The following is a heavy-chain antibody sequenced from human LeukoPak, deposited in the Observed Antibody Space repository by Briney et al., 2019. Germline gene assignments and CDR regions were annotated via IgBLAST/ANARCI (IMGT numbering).Heavy chain of an antibody. D-gene: IGHD5-24*01. CDR2: IYYSGST. CDR1: GGSISSYY. Sequence: SETLSLTCTVSGGSISSYYWRWIRQPPGKGLEWIGYIYYSGSTNYNPSLKSRVTISLDTSKNQFSLKLSSVTAADTAVYYCARQGSGWLQVDYWGQGTLVTVSS. V-gene: IGHV4-59*08. J-gene: IGHJ4*02. CDR3: ARQGSGWLQVDY.